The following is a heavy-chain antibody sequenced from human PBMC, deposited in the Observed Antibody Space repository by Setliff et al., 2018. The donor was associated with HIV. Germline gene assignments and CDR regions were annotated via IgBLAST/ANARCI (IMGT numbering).Heavy chain of an antibody. D-gene: IGHD6-6*01. CDR1: GYTFISYA. J-gene: IGHJ4*02. CDR2: INTGNGNT. V-gene: IGHV1-3*04. CDR3: ARDPSKAARPWGYSDY. Sequence: ASVKVSCKASGYTFISYAMHWVRQAPGQRLEWMGWINTGNGNTKYSQKFQGRVTITRDTSANTAYMEVSSLKSEDTAVFYCARDPSKAARPWGYSDYWGQGTLVTSPQ.